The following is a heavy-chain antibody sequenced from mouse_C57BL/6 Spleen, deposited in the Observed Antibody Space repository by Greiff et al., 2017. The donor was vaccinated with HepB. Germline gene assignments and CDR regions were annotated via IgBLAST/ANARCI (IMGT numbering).Heavy chain of an antibody. Sequence: VQLQQPVAELVRPGASVKLSCTASGFTFKNSYMHWVKQRPEQGLEWIGRIDPANGNTQYAPKFQGKATITADTSSNTAYLQLSSLTSEDTAIYFCARGEFGATAFDCWGQGATLAVAS. CDR1: GFTFKNSY. V-gene: IGHV14-3*01. D-gene: IGHD1-2*01. CDR3: ARGEFGATAFDC. J-gene: IGHJ2*01. CDR2: IDPANGNT.